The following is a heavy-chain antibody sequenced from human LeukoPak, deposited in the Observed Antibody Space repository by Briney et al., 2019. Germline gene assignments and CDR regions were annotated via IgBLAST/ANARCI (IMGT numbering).Heavy chain of an antibody. Sequence: GGSLRLSCEVSGFKFNDYWMNWVRQAPGKGLEWVANIKQEGNDKHYVDSVKGRFTISRDNAENSVYLQMDSLRVGDTAVYYCARGGSDYVWGSHRHYFDYWGQGVLVTVSS. V-gene: IGHV3-7*01. D-gene: IGHD3-16*02. J-gene: IGHJ4*02. CDR1: GFKFNDYW. CDR3: ARGGSDYVWGSHRHYFDY. CDR2: IKQEGNDK.